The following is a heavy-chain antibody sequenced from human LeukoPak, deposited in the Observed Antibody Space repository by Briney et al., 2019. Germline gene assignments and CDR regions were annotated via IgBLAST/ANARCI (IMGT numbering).Heavy chain of an antibody. V-gene: IGHV3-48*03. Sequence: TGGSLRLSCAASGFTFSSYEMNWVRQAPGKGLEWVSYISSSGSTIYYADSVKGRFTISRDNAKNSLYLQMNSLRAEDTAVYYCARDGHGAYYYDSSGRNIDYWGQGTLVTVSS. D-gene: IGHD3-22*01. J-gene: IGHJ4*02. CDR3: ARDGHGAYYYDSSGRNIDY. CDR1: GFTFSSYE. CDR2: ISSSGSTI.